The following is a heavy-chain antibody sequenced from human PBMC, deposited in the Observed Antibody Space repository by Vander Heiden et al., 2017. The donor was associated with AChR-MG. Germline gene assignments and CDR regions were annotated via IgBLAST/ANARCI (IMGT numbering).Heavy chain of an antibody. V-gene: IGHV3-64D*06. CDR3: VKTSFKYYYDSSGPGDY. J-gene: IGHJ4*02. Sequence: EVQLVESGGGLVQPGGSMRLSCSDSGLTFSSYAMHWVRQDPGKGLEYVSAISSNGGSTNYADSVKGRFNISRDNSKNTLYLQMSSLRAEDTAVYYCVKTSFKYYYDSSGPGDYWGQGTLVNVSS. D-gene: IGHD3-22*01. CDR1: GLTFSSYA. CDR2: ISSNGGST.